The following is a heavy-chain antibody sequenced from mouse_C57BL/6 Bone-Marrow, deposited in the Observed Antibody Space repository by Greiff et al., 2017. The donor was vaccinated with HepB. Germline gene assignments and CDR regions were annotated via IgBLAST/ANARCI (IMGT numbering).Heavy chain of an antibody. CDR2: IDPANGNT. CDR1: GFNIKNTY. J-gene: IGHJ1*03. Sequence: EVKLQQSVAELVRPGASVKLSCTASGFNIKNTYMHWVKQRPEQGLEWIGRIDPANGNTKYAPKFQGKATITADTSSNTAYLQLSSLTSEDTAIYYCARSRDYYGVGGDWYFDVWGTGTTVTVSS. CDR3: ARSRDYYGVGGDWYFDV. V-gene: IGHV14-3*01. D-gene: IGHD1-1*01.